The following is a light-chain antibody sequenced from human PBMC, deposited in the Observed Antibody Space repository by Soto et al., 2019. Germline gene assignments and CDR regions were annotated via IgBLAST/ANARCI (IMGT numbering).Light chain of an antibody. CDR1: SNNVGGYNY. CDR2: EVT. J-gene: IGLJ1*01. V-gene: IGLV2-8*01. CDR3: SSYAGSDTKV. Sequence: QSAPTQPPSASGSPGQSVTISCTGTSNNVGGYNYVSWYQHHPGKAPKLIIYEVTKRPSGVPDRFSGSKSANTASLTVSGLQAEDEADYYCSSYAGSDTKVFGTGTKVTVL.